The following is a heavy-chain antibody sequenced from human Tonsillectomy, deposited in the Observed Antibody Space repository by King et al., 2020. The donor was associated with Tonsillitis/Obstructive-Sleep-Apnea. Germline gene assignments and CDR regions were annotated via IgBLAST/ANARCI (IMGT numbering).Heavy chain of an antibody. Sequence: VQLVESGAEVKKPGESLRISCKGSGYSFSSYRISWVRQMPGKGLEWMGRIDPSDSYTNYSPAFQGHVTISADKSISTAYLQWSSLKASDTARYYCARRPPYCSSTSCFSNNWFDPWGQGTLVTVSS. CDR2: IDPSDSYT. V-gene: IGHV5-10-1*01. J-gene: IGHJ5*02. CDR1: GYSFSSYR. CDR3: ARRPPYCSSTSCFSNNWFDP. D-gene: IGHD2-2*01.